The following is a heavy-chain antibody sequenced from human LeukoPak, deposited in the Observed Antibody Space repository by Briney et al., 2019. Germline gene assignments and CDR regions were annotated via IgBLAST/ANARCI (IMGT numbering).Heavy chain of an antibody. CDR1: GFTFSSYW. CDR3: ARDTLSGVIIGPRMDV. D-gene: IGHD3-3*01. CDR2: IKPDGSES. Sequence: GGSLRLSCAASGFTFSSYWMSWVRQAPGKELEWVAIIKPDGSESYCVDSVEGRFTVSRDNTKNSLYLQMNSLRAEDTAVYYCARDTLSGVIIGPRMDVWGQGTTVAVSS. J-gene: IGHJ6*02. V-gene: IGHV3-7*01.